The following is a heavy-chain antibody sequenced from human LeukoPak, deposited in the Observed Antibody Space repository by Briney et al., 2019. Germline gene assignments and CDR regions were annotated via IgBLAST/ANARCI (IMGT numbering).Heavy chain of an antibody. CDR2: IYYSGST. V-gene: IGHV4-59*01. J-gene: IGHJ4*02. CDR3: ARSKRGYSGYDPFDY. CDR1: GGSISSYY. Sequence: SETLSLTCTVSGGSISSYYWSWIRQPPGKGLEWIGYIYYSGSTNYNPSLKSRVTISVGTSKNQFSLKLSSVTAADTAVYYCARSKRGYSGYDPFDYWGQGTLVTVSS. D-gene: IGHD5-12*01.